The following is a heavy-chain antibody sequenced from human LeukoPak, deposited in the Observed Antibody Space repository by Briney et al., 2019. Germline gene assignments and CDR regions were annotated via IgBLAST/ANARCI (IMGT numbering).Heavy chain of an antibody. CDR3: AKDPLSRGYCSSTSCYAGYFDY. V-gene: IGHV3-43*01. Sequence: PGGSLRLSCAASGFTFDDYTMHWVRQAPGKGLEWVSLLSWDGGSTYYADSVKGRFTISRDNGKNSLYLQMNSLRTEDTALYYCAKDPLSRGYCSSTSCYAGYFDYWGQGTLVTVSS. J-gene: IGHJ4*02. CDR2: LSWDGGST. D-gene: IGHD2-2*01. CDR1: GFTFDDYT.